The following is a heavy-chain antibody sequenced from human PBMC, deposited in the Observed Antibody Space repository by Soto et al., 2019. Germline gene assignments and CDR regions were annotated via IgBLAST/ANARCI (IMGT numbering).Heavy chain of an antibody. CDR2: MYNTGST. V-gene: IGHV4-59*01. J-gene: IGHJ6*02. D-gene: IGHD2-21*02. CDR3: ARDLWGYCGADCYPLDV. CDR1: SGSISSYY. Sequence: PSGTLSLTCTVSSGSISSYYWSWIRQPPGKGLEGIGYMYNTGSTIYNPSLKRRVTVSVDTSKNQFSLKLTSVTAADTAVYYCARDLWGYCGADCYPLDVWGQGTMVTVSS.